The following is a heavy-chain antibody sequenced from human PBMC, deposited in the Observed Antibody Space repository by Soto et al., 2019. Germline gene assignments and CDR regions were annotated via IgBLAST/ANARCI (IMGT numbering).Heavy chain of an antibody. CDR2: IYYGGRA. J-gene: IGHJ3*02. V-gene: IGHV4-31*01. D-gene: IGHD6-25*01. Sequence: QVLLQESGPRLVKPSQTLSLTCTVSSGSITRGDNYWSWIRQHPGKGLEWIGNIYYGGRAYYSTSLKGLLTISLDTTTNLFSLNLSSVTAADTAVYYCARGCSGGLNDALDIWGQGSMVAVSS. CDR1: SGSITRGDNY. CDR3: ARGCSGGLNDALDI.